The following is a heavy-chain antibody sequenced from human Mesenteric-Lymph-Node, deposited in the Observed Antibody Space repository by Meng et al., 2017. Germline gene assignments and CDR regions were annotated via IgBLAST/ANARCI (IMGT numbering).Heavy chain of an antibody. CDR2: ISNVNNHI. J-gene: IGHJ6*02. CDR1: GFTFSGYG. D-gene: IGHD3-10*01. V-gene: IGHV3-21*01. CDR3: ARQLVRGVIITTYYYGMDV. Sequence: GESLKISCAASGFTFSGYGMNWVRQAPGKGLEWISFISNVNNHIYYADSVKGRFTISRDNAKNSLYLQMNSLRAEDTAVYYCARQLVRGVIITTYYYGMDVWGQGTTVTVSS.